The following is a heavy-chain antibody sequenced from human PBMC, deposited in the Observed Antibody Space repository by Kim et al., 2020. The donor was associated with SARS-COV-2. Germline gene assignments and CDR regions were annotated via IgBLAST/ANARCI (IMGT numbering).Heavy chain of an antibody. CDR2: IRNKANSYST. J-gene: IGHJ4*02. Sequence: GGSLRLSCAASGFIFSDHFMDWVRQAPGKGLEWVGRIRNKANSYSTEYAASVKGRFTISRDESKNSLYLQMNSLKTEDTGVYYCTRNLGGLGGYWGQGTLITVSS. CDR3: TRNLGGLGGY. CDR1: GFIFSDHF. V-gene: IGHV3-72*01. D-gene: IGHD3-16*01.